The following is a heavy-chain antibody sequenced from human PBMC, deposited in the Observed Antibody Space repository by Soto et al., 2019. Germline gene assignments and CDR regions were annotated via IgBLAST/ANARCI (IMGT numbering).Heavy chain of an antibody. CDR1: GGTIRSPDW. Sequence: SETLSLTCGVSGGTIRSPDWWTWVRQPPGKGLEWIGEIFQSGSTNYTPSLESRVTISVDKSKNQFSLTLTSVTAADTAVYFCARGRGRYSSGWSWLDPWGQGIWVTVSS. V-gene: IGHV4-4*02. CDR2: IFQSGST. CDR3: ARGRGRYSSGWSWLDP. J-gene: IGHJ5*02. D-gene: IGHD6-19*01.